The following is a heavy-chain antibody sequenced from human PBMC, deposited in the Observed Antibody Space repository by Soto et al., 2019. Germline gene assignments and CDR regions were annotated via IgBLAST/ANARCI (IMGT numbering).Heavy chain of an antibody. D-gene: IGHD2-21*01. CDR3: GSFRGGGNSPLGDY. CDR1: GFSLTTSEVG. Sequence: QITLKESGPPLVKPTQTLTLTCTFSGFSLTTSEVGVGWIRQPPGKALEWLAITYWDDEKRYSSSLKSRLTLTKDTSRNQVVLTMTSMDPVDTGTYSCGSFRGGGNSPLGDYWGQGTLVTVSS. CDR2: TYWDDEK. V-gene: IGHV2-5*02. J-gene: IGHJ4*02.